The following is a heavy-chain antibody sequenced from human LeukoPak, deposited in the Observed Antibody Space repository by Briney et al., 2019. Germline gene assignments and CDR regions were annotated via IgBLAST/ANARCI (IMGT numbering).Heavy chain of an antibody. CDR2: ISSSSSYI. J-gene: IGHJ4*02. V-gene: IGHV3-21*04. D-gene: IGHD1-1*01. CDR1: GFTFSSYG. CDR3: VKGMYTGDY. Sequence: GGSLRLSCAASGFTFSSYGMNWVRQAPGKGLEWVSFISSSSSYIYYADSVKGRFTISRDNSKNTLYLQMNSLRAEDTAVYFCVKGMYTGDYWGQGTLVTVSS.